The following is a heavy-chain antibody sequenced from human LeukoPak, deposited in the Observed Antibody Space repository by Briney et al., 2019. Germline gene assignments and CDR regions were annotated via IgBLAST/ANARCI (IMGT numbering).Heavy chain of an antibody. CDR2: IYYSGST. Sequence: PSETLSLTCTVSGGSISSYYWSWIRQPPGKGLEWIGYIYYSGSTNYNPSLKCRVTISVDTSKNQFSLKLSSVTAADTAVYYCARSPGRIAAADYWGQGTLVTVSS. CDR1: GGSISSYY. J-gene: IGHJ4*02. CDR3: ARSPGRIAAADY. D-gene: IGHD6-13*01. V-gene: IGHV4-59*01.